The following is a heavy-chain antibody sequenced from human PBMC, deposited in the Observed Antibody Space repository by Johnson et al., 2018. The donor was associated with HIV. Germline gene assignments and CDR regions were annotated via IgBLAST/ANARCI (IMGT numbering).Heavy chain of an antibody. CDR3: TTGQLGGASDI. CDR2: IKSETDGGTT. V-gene: IGHV3-15*01. CDR1: GFTFSNAW. J-gene: IGHJ3*02. Sequence: ASGFTFSNAWMRWVRQRQASGKGLEWVGRIKSETDGGTTDSAAPAKGRFTISRDDSKNTLYLQMNSLTIEDTAVSYCTTGQLGGASDIWGQGTRVTVSS. D-gene: IGHD6-13*01.